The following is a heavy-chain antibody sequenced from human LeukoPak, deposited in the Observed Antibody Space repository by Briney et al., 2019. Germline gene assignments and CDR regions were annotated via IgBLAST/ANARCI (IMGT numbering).Heavy chain of an antibody. V-gene: IGHV1-2*02. Sequence: ASVKVSCKASGYTFTGYFMHWVRQAPRQGLEWTGWVNPNSGGTNYAQKFQGRLTMTRDTSISTAYMELSRLKSDDTAVYYCARDIRRNNSSHIDYWGQGALVTVSS. CDR3: ARDIRRNNSSHIDY. D-gene: IGHD6-13*01. CDR2: VNPNSGGT. CDR1: GYTFTGYF. J-gene: IGHJ4*02.